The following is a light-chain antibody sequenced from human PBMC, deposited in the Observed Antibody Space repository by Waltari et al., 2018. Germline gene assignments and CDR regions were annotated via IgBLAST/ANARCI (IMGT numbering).Light chain of an antibody. J-gene: IGKJ2*01. CDR2: VAS. V-gene: IGKV3-15*01. CDR3: QQYTNWPLYS. Sequence: EIVMTQSPVTLSVSPGESATLSCRASENIISNLAWYQQRPGQAPRLLIYVASIRLTGIPARFTGSGSGTEFTLTISTLQSDDFAVYYCQQYTNWPLYSFGQGTRLEI. CDR1: ENIISN.